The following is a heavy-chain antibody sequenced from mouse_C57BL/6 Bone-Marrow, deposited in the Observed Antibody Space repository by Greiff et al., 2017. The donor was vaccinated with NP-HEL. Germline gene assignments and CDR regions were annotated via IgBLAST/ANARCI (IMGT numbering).Heavy chain of an antibody. D-gene: IGHD1-1*01. Sequence: VQLQQPGAELVKPGASVKMSCKASGYTFTSYWLTWVKQRPGQGLEWLGDIYPGSGSTNYTEKFKSKATLTVGTSSSTAYMQLSSLTSEDSAVYYCARCLYYYGSGYFDYWGQGTTLTVSS. CDR3: ARCLYYYGSGYFDY. CDR2: IYPGSGST. CDR1: GYTFTSYW. J-gene: IGHJ2*01. V-gene: IGHV1-55*01.